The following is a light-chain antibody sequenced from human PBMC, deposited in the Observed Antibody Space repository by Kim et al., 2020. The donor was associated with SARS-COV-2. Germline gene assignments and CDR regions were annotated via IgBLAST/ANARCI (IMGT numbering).Light chain of an antibody. Sequence: EVVLTQSPGTLSLSPGERATLSCRASQSVGIISLAWYQQKPGQAPRLLIYGVSSRATGIPDRFSGSGSGTDFTLTISRLEPEDFAVYRCQQYATSPLTFGQGTKVDIK. CDR2: GVS. CDR3: QQYATSPLT. CDR1: QSVGIIS. V-gene: IGKV3-20*01. J-gene: IGKJ1*01.